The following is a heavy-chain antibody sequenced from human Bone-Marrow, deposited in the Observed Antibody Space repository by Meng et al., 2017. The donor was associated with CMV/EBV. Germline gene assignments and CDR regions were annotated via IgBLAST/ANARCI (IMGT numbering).Heavy chain of an antibody. Sequence: SETLSLTCAVYGESFSGYYWSWIRQPPGKGLEWIGEINHSGSTNYNPSLKSRVTISVDTSKNQFSLKLSSVTAADTAVYYCARGDIWSGYYYYYYYYGMDVWGQGTTVTVSS. CDR3: ARGDIWSGYYYYYYYYGMDV. CDR2: INHSGST. D-gene: IGHD3-3*01. V-gene: IGHV4-34*01. J-gene: IGHJ6*02. CDR1: GESFSGYY.